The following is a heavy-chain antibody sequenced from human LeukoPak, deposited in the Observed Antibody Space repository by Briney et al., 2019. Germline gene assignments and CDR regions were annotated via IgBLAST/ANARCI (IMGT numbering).Heavy chain of an antibody. Sequence: PGGSLRLSCAASGFNFGDSQMTWVRQVPGKGLEWVANINQDGTEKHFLDSVEGRFTISRDNAKKSLFLQMSSLRSEDTAVYFCVRGDWYFESWGQGTLVTVSA. CDR2: INQDGTEK. J-gene: IGHJ4*02. V-gene: IGHV3-7*04. CDR1: GFNFGDSQ. CDR3: VRGDWYFES. D-gene: IGHD2-21*01.